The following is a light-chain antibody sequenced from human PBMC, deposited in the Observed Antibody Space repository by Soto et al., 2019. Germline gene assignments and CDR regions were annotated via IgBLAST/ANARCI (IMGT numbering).Light chain of an antibody. J-gene: IGLJ1*01. Sequence: SYELTQPPSVSVAPGQTARITCGGSNIGRKSVHWYQQKPGQAPVLVVYDDDERPSGIPERFSGSNSGNTATLTISRVEAGDEADYYCQVWDISSDHHVFGTGTKVTVL. CDR3: QVWDISSDHHV. V-gene: IGLV3-21*02. CDR1: NIGRKS. CDR2: DDD.